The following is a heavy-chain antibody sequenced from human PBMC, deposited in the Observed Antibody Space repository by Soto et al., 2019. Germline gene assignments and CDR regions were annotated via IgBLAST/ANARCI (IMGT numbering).Heavy chain of an antibody. J-gene: IGHJ6*02. D-gene: IGHD6-13*01. V-gene: IGHV3-23*01. CDR1: GFTFSSYA. CDR2: ISGSGGST. Sequence: GGSLRLSCAASGFTFSSYAMSWVRQAPGEGLEWVSAISGSGGSTYYADSVKGRFTISRDNSKNTLYLQMNSLRAEDTAVYYCAKGGAAAGQYYYYYYGMDVWGQGTTVTVSS. CDR3: AKGGAAAGQYYYYYYGMDV.